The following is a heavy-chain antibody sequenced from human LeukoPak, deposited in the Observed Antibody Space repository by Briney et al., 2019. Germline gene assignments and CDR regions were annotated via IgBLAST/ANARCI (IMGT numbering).Heavy chain of an antibody. D-gene: IGHD3-10*01. J-gene: IGHJ6*02. CDR2: ISWNSDNI. CDR3: GKDKYGSGSVGLLGYYGMDV. CDR1: GFTFDDYA. V-gene: IGHV3-9*01. Sequence: GGSLRLSCAASGFTFDDYAMHWVRQGPGKGLEWVAGISWNSDNIGYADSVKGRFTISRDNAKNSLYLQMNSLRAEDTALYYCGKDKYGSGSVGLLGYYGMDVWGQGTTVTVSS.